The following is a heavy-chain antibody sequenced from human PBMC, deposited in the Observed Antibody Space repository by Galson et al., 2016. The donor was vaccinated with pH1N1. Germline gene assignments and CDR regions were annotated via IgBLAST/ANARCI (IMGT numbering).Heavy chain of an antibody. D-gene: IGHD3-10*01. CDR2: IYTSGST. CDR1: GGSISSGSYY. CDR3: AMVPREEFLYYMDV. V-gene: IGHV4-61*09. J-gene: IGHJ6*03. Sequence: TLSLTCTVSGGSISSGSYYWSWIRQPAGKGLEWIGYIYTSGSTNYNPSLKSRVTISVDTSKNQFSLKLSSVTAADTAVYYCAMVPREEFLYYMDVWGKGTTVTVSS.